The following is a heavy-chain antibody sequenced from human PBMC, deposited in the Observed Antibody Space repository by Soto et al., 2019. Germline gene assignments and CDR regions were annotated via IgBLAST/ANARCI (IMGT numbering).Heavy chain of an antibody. J-gene: IGHJ3*02. Sequence: AGGSLRLSCSGSGFTFSSYDMHWVRQATGKGLEWVSAIGTAGDPYYPGSVKGRFTISRKNAKNSLYLQMNSLRAGDTAVYYCARGDSKASYAFDIWGQGTMVTVSS. CDR2: IGTAGDP. D-gene: IGHD6-13*01. CDR1: GFTFSSYD. CDR3: ARGDSKASYAFDI. V-gene: IGHV3-13*05.